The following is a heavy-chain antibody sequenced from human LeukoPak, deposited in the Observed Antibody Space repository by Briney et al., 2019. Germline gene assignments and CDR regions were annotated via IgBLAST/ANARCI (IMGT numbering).Heavy chain of an antibody. D-gene: IGHD5-18*01. J-gene: IGHJ4*02. CDR2: IGGSGTSA. Sequence: PGGSLRLSCAASGFTLSSYAMSWVRQAPGKGVEWVSAIGGSGTSAYYADSLKGRFTISRDNSKNTLYLQVNSLRAEDTAVYYCAKDDSAYSYASFDYWGQGTLVTVSS. CDR1: GFTLSSYA. V-gene: IGHV3-23*01. CDR3: AKDDSAYSYASFDY.